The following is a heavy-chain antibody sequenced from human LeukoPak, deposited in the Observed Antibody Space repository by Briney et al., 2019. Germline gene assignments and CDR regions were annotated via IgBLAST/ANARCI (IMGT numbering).Heavy chain of an antibody. Sequence: GGSLRLSCVDSGFTVSGYYVSRVCQDLRKGLEWVSVIYSGGSTYYADSVEGRFTVSRDNSKNTLYLEMRSLRAEDTAVYYCARDLHPRLTGYFDYWGQGTLVTVSS. CDR1: GFTVSGYY. CDR2: IYSGGST. J-gene: IGHJ4*02. V-gene: IGHV3-53*01. D-gene: IGHD3-16*01. CDR3: ARDLHPRLTGYFDY.